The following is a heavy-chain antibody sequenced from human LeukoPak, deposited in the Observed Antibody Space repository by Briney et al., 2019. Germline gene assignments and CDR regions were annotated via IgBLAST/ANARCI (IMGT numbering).Heavy chain of an antibody. CDR1: GFTFSNAW. V-gene: IGHV3-15*01. D-gene: IGHD6-19*01. CDR3: TTGLRYSSGWYPSYYFDY. CDR2: IKSKTDGGTT. J-gene: IGHJ4*02. Sequence: GGSLRLSCAASGFTFSNAWMSWVRQAPGKGLEWVGRIKSKTDGGTTDYAAPEKGRFTISRDDSKNTLYLQMNSLKTEDTAVYYCTTGLRYSSGWYPSYYFDYWGQGTLVTVSS.